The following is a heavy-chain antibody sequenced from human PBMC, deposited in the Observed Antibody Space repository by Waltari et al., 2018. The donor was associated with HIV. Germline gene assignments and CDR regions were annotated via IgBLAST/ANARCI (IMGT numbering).Heavy chain of an antibody. D-gene: IGHD4-17*01. CDR3: RTSSDYGDPPVDY. V-gene: IGHV3-15*01. CDR1: GFTFSNAW. J-gene: IGHJ4*02. CDR2: IKSKSDGGTT. Sequence: EVQLVESGGGLVKPGGSLRLSCAASGFTFSNAWMSWVRQAPGKGLEWVGRIKSKSDGGTTYAAPVKGRFIISRNDSKNMLDLQMKSLKTEDTAVYYCRTSSDYGDPPVDYWGQGTLVTVSS.